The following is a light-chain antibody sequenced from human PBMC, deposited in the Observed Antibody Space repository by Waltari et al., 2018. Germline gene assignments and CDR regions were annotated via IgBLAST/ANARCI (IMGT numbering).Light chain of an antibody. V-gene: IGKV1-33*01. CDR2: DAS. J-gene: IGKJ3*01. Sequence: DIQMTQSPSSLSASVGDIVTITCQASQDISNYLNWYQQKPGKAPKLLIYDASNLETGVPSRFSGSGSGTDFTFTISSLQPEDIATYYCQQYDNLLFTFGPGTKVDIK. CDR3: QQYDNLLFT. CDR1: QDISNY.